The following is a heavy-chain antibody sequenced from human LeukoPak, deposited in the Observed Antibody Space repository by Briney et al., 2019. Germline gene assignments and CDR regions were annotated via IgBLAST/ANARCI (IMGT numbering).Heavy chain of an antibody. Sequence: TGGSLRLSRAASGFAFSSYWMHWVRQAPGKGLVWVSRINSDGSSTTYADSVQDRFTISRDNAKNTLYLQMNSLRADDTAVYYCARSVYSYYANWFDPWGQGTLVTVSS. CDR3: ARSVYSYYANWFDP. D-gene: IGHD4-11*01. J-gene: IGHJ5*02. CDR1: GFAFSSYW. CDR2: INSDGSST. V-gene: IGHV3-74*01.